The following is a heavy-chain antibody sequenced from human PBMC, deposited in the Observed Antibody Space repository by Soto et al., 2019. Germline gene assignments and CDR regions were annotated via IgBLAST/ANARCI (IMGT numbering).Heavy chain of an antibody. J-gene: IGHJ6*03. CDR2: IYYSGST. D-gene: IGHD3-3*01. CDR3: ARHNNEGDYDFWSGYSFLVPIYYMDV. CDR1: GGSISSSSYY. Sequence: PSETLSLTCTVSGGSISSSSYYWGWIRQPPGKGLEWIGSIYYSGSTYYNPSLKSRVTISVDTSKNQFSLKLSSVTAADTAVYYCARHNNEGDYDFWSGYSFLVPIYYMDVWGKGTTVTVSS. V-gene: IGHV4-39*01.